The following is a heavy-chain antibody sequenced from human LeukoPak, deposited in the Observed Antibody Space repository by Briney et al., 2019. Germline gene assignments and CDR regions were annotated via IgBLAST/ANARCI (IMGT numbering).Heavy chain of an antibody. J-gene: IGHJ4*02. D-gene: IGHD4-23*01. CDR1: GFTFSNYG. CDR2: ISDSGGDT. V-gene: IGHV3-23*01. Sequence: GGSLRLSCAASGFTFSNYGMSWVRQAPGKGLEWVSAISDSGGDTFYADSVKGRFTISRDNSRNTLYLRMNSLRADDTAVYYCAKRSDYGGNWNYFDYWGQGTLVTVSS. CDR3: AKRSDYGGNWNYFDY.